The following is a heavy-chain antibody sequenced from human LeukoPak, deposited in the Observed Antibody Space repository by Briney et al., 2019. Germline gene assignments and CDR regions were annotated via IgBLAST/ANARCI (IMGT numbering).Heavy chain of an antibody. CDR2: INQDESKK. CDR3: ARDHAYRADY. CDR1: GFIFSNDW. J-gene: IGHJ4*02. V-gene: IGHV3-7*01. D-gene: IGHD2-2*01. Sequence: GGSLRLSCAASGFIFSNDWTCWVRQAPGKGLEWVANINQDESKKYYADSVKGRFTISRDNAKNSLYLQMSSLTAEDTAIYYCARDHAYRADYWGQGTLVTVSS.